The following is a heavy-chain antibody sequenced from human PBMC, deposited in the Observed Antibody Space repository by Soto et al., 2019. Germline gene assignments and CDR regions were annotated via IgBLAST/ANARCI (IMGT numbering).Heavy chain of an antibody. D-gene: IGHD6-13*01. Sequence: EVQLLESGGGLVQPGGSLRLSCAASGFTFSNFDMSWVRQAPGKGLEWVSGISTSGGTTYYADSVKGRFTSSRDNSKNTLYLQMTSLRAEDTAVYYCATGTAAPAQWGQGTRVTVSS. CDR1: GFTFSNFD. V-gene: IGHV3-23*01. CDR3: ATGTAAPAQ. CDR2: ISTSGGTT. J-gene: IGHJ1*01.